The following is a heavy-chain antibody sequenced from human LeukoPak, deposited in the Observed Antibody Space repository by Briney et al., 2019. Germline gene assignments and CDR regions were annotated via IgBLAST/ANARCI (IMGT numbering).Heavy chain of an antibody. V-gene: IGHV4-34*01. CDR3: ARAHGTYYFDY. Sequence: PSETLSLICAVYGGSFSGYYWSWIRQPPGKGLEWIGEINHSGSTNYNPSLKSRVTISVDTSKNQFSLKLSSVTAADTAVYYCARAHGTYYFDYWGQGTLVTVSS. D-gene: IGHD6-13*01. J-gene: IGHJ4*02. CDR2: INHSGST. CDR1: GGSFSGYY.